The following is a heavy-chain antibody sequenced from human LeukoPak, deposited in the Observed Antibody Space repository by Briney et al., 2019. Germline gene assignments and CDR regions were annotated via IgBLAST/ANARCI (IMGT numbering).Heavy chain of an antibody. J-gene: IGHJ4*02. Sequence: GASVKVSCKASGYTFTSYAISWVRQAPGQGLEWMGGIIPLFGTANYAQKFQGRVTITTDESTSTAYMELSSLRSEDTAVYYCAGESRVEYSSSGGGYWGQGTLVTVSS. CDR3: AGESRVEYSSSGGGY. CDR1: GYTFTSYA. V-gene: IGHV1-69*05. CDR2: IIPLFGTA. D-gene: IGHD6-6*01.